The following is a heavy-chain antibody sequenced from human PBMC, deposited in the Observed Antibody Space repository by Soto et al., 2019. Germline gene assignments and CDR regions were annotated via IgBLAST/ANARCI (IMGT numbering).Heavy chain of an antibody. D-gene: IGHD6-19*01. CDR1: GFTFSSYG. Sequence: QVQLVESGGGVVQPGRSLRLSCAASGFTFSSYGMHWVRQAPGKGLEWVAVIWYDGSNKYYADSVKGRFTISRDNSKNTLYLQMNSLRAEDTAVYYCARDILGAVAGTFDYWGQGTLVTVSS. J-gene: IGHJ4*02. CDR3: ARDILGAVAGTFDY. CDR2: IWYDGSNK. V-gene: IGHV3-33*01.